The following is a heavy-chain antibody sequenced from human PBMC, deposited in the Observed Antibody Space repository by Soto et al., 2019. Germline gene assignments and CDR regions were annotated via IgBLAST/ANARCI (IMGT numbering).Heavy chain of an antibody. CDR3: ARTFVDGMAGFGP. CDR1: GDSISGYY. V-gene: IGHV4-59*01. J-gene: IGHJ5*02. Sequence: ETLSLTCTVSGDSISGYYWSWIRQPPGKGLEWIGYIYSSGYTNYNPSLKNRGTISVDTPKKQFFLNLRSVTAADTAVYYCARTFVDGMAGFGPWGQGTLVTVSS. CDR2: IYSSGYT. D-gene: IGHD2-15*01.